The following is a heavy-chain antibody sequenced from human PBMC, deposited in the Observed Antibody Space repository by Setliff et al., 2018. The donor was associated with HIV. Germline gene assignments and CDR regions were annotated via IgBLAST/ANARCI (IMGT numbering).Heavy chain of an antibody. Sequence: SSETLSLTCAVYGGSFSGYYWSWIRQPPGKGLEWIGEINHSGSTNYNPSLKSRVTISVDTSKDQFSLKLSSVTAADTAVYYCARVVGTRAVDYWGQGTLVTVSS. J-gene: IGHJ4*02. V-gene: IGHV4-34*01. CDR1: GGSFSGYY. CDR3: ARVVGTRAVDY. D-gene: IGHD2-21*02. CDR2: INHSGST.